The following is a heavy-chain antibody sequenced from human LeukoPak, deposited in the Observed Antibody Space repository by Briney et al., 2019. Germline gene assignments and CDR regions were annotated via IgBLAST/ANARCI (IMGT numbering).Heavy chain of an antibody. D-gene: IGHD2/OR15-2a*01. J-gene: IGHJ4*02. V-gene: IGHV3-33*01. CDR2: IWYDGSKS. Sequence: PGGSLRLSYAASGFTFSHYGMHWVRQAPGKGLEWVALIWYDGSKSDYSESVKGRFAISRDNSKNTLSLQMNSLRGDDTAVYYCARDGINSSFWHFFESWGQGTLVTVSS. CDR1: GFTFSHYG. CDR3: ARDGINSSFWHFFES.